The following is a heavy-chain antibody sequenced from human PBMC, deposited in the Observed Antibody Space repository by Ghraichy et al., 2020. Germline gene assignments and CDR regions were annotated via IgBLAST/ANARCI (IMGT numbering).Heavy chain of an antibody. Sequence: GGSLRLSCVASGFMFSAYSMSWVRQAPGKGLEWVSSISGMSDYMPYADSVKGRFTISRDNSENTVYLQMNGLRAEDTALYYCVKRSLSTSFYFDYWGQGVLVTVSS. CDR1: GFMFSAYS. J-gene: IGHJ4*02. D-gene: IGHD5/OR15-5a*01. CDR2: ISGMSDYM. V-gene: IGHV3-23*01. CDR3: VKRSLSTSFYFDY.